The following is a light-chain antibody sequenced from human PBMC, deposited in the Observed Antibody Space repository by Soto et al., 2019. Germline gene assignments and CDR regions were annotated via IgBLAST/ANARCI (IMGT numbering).Light chain of an antibody. CDR2: GAS. V-gene: IGKV3-20*01. J-gene: IGKJ5*01. CDR1: HSVRSSY. CDR3: QQYGSSRT. Sequence: EIVVTESPGTLSLYTRERATRSCMASHSVRSSYLACYQQKPGQAPRLLIYGASSRATGIPDRFSGSGSGTDFTLTISRLEPEDFAVYCCQQYGSSRTFGQGTRLEIK.